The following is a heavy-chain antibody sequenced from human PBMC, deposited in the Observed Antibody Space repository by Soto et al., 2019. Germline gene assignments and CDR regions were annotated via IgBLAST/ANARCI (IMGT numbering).Heavy chain of an antibody. V-gene: IGHV4-61*01. Sequence: SETLSLTCTVSGGSVSSGSDYWSWIRQPPGKCLEWIGYIYYNGSTNYNPSLKSRVTISVDTSKNQFSLKLNSVTAADTAVYYCARDPSIAARMRWFDPWGQGTLVTVSS. CDR3: ARDPSIAARMRWFDP. D-gene: IGHD6-6*01. CDR2: IYYNGST. CDR1: GGSVSSGSDY. J-gene: IGHJ5*02.